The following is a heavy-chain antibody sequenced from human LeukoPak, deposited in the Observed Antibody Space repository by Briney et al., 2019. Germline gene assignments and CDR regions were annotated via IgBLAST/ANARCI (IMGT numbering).Heavy chain of an antibody. J-gene: IGHJ6*03. CDR1: GFTFSSYA. V-gene: IGHV3-23*01. CDR3: AKDSWEYQLLWGPGYYYYMDV. D-gene: IGHD2-2*01. CDR2: ISGSGGST. Sequence: GGSLRLSCAASGFTFSSYAMSWVRQAPGKGLEWVSAISGSGGSTYYADSVKGRFTISRDNSKNTLYLQMNSLRAEDTAVYYCAKDSWEYQLLWGPGYYYYMDVWGKGTTVSVSS.